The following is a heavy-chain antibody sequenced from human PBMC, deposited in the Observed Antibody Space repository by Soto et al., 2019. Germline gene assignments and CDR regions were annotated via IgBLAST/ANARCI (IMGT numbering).Heavy chain of an antibody. CDR3: ARADSVLVAKGFDL. J-gene: IGHJ4*02. Sequence: NPSETLSLTCTVSGGSFSSGGYYWTWVRQHPGKGLEWIGYISHGGSTYYNPSLKNRVSISIDTSKNQFSLQLRSVTVADTAVYYCARADSVLVAKGFDLWGQGTLVTVSS. CDR2: ISHGGST. D-gene: IGHD2-8*02. V-gene: IGHV4-31*03. CDR1: GGSFSSGGYY.